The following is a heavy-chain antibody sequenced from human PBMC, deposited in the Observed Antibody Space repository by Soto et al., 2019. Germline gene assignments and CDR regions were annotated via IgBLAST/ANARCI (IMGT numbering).Heavy chain of an antibody. J-gene: IGHJ4*02. CDR2: INPNSGGT. D-gene: IGHD6-19*01. Sequence: GASVKVSCKASGYTFTGYYMHWVRQAPGQGLEWMGWINPNSGGTNYAQKFQGWVTMTRDTSISTAYMELSRLRSDDTAVYYCARDPGIAVADYYFDYWGQGTLVTVS. CDR1: GYTFTGYY. CDR3: ARDPGIAVADYYFDY. V-gene: IGHV1-2*04.